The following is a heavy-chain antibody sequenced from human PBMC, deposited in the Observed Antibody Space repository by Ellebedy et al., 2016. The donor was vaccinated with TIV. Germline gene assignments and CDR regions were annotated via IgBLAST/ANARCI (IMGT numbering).Heavy chain of an antibody. J-gene: IGHJ4*02. CDR3: ARAGSYLSETVFY. Sequence: GESLKISCAASGFTFSSYWMHWVRQAPGKGLVWVSRMDSYGSTTDYADSVKGRFTISRDNAKNTLYLQMDSLRAEDTAVYYCARAGSYLSETVFYWGQGTLITVSS. V-gene: IGHV3-74*01. CDR1: GFTFSSYW. D-gene: IGHD3-10*01. CDR2: MDSYGSTT.